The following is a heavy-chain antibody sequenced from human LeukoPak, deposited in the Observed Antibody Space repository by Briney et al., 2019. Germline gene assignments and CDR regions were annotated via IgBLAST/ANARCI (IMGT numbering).Heavy chain of an antibody. CDR3: AKDYGYSSSWYDY. D-gene: IGHD6-13*01. J-gene: IGHJ4*02. Sequence: PGGSLRLSCEASGFTFDDYGMHWIRQAPWKDLEGVSTISWNSASVGYVDSVKGRFTISRDNAKKTLYLQMNSLRPEDTALYYCAKDYGYSSSWYDYWGQGTLVTVSS. CDR1: GFTFDDYG. V-gene: IGHV3-9*01. CDR2: ISWNSASV.